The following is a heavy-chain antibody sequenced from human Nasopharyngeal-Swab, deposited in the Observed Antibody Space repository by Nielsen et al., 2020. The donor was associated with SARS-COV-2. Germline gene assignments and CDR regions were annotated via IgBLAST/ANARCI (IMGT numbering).Heavy chain of an antibody. CDR1: GFTFDDYS. V-gene: IGHV3-9*01. J-gene: IGHJ4*02. Sequence: SLKISCAASGFTFDDYSMHWVRQAPGKGLEWVSCINWNSGRKGYADPVKGRFAISRDNTKSSLYLQMDSLRTEDTALYYCARGTADFTNPSFDFWGQGNLVTVSS. CDR3: ARGTADFTNPSFDF. CDR2: INWNSGRK. D-gene: IGHD4-11*01.